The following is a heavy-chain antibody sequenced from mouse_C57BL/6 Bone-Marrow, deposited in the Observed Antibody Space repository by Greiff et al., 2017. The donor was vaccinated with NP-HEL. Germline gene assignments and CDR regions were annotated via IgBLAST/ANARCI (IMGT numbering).Heavy chain of an antibody. CDR2: IDPETGGT. CDR1: GYTFTDYE. D-gene: IGHD3-2*02. V-gene: IGHV1-15*01. Sequence: QVQLQQSGAELVRPGASVTLSCKASGYTFTDYEMHWVKQTPVHGLEWIGAIDPETGGTAYNQKFKGKAILTADKSSSTAYMELRSLTSEDSGVYYLTRRQPRPWGQGTLVTVSA. CDR3: TRRQPRP. J-gene: IGHJ3*01.